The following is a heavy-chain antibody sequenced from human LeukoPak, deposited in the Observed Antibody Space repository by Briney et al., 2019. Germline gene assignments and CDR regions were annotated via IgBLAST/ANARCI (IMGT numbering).Heavy chain of an antibody. CDR3: ARQRVVSYYYDSSGYSAFDI. D-gene: IGHD3-22*01. Sequence: GESLKISCKGSGYSFTSYWIGWVRQMPGKGLEWMGIIYPGDSDTRYSPSFQGQVTISADKSISTAYLQWSSLKASDTAMYYCARQRVVSYYYDSSGYSAFDIWGQGAMVTVSS. J-gene: IGHJ3*02. CDR1: GYSFTSYW. CDR2: IYPGDSDT. V-gene: IGHV5-51*01.